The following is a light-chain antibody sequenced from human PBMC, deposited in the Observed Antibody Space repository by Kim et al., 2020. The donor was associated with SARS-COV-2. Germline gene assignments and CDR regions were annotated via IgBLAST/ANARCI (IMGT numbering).Light chain of an antibody. V-gene: IGLV2-23*02. CDR1: SSDVGTYNL. J-gene: IGLJ2*01. Sequence: SITISCTGASSDVGTYNLVSWYKQHPDKAPKLIIYEVDKRPSGVSHRFSGAKSGITASLTISGLQADDEADYYCSSYAGSTTFVVFGGGTQLTVL. CDR2: EVD. CDR3: SSYAGSTTFVV.